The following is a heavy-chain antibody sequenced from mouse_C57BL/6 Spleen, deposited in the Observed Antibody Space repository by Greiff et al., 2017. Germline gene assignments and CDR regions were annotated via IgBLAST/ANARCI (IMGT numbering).Heavy chain of an antibody. D-gene: IGHD2-13*01. CDR1: GYTFTSYW. V-gene: IGHV1-53*01. Sequence: QVQLKQSGTELVKPGASVKLSCKASGYTFTSYWMHWVKQRPGQGLEWIGNINPSNGGTNYNEKFKSKATLPVDKSSSTAYMQLSSLTSEDSAVYYCARGEGRYAMDYWGQGTSVTVSS. J-gene: IGHJ4*01. CDR2: INPSNGGT. CDR3: ARGEGRYAMDY.